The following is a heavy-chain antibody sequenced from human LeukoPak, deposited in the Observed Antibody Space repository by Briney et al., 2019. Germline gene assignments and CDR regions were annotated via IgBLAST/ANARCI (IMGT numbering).Heavy chain of an antibody. V-gene: IGHV3-23*01. D-gene: IGHD6-19*01. CDR3: AKARIAVTSFDY. J-gene: IGHJ4*02. CDR2: ISGSGGST. Sequence: GGSLRLSCAASGFTFSSYAMSWVRQAPGKGLEWVSAISGSGGSTYYADSVKSRFTISRDNSKNTLYLQMNSLRAEDTAVYYCAKARIAVTSFDYWGQGTLVTVSS. CDR1: GFTFSSYA.